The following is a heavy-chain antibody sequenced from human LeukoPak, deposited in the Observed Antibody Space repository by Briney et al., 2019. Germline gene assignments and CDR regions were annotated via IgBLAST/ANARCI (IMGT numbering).Heavy chain of an antibody. Sequence: GGSLRLSCAASGFTFNTYEMNWVRQAPGKGLEWVSNISTSGSVIHYADSVKGRFTVSRDNAKNSLYLQMNSLRAEDTAVYYCATDYYYGSGTFDYWGQGTLVTVSS. CDR3: ATDYYYGSGTFDY. CDR1: GFTFNTYE. D-gene: IGHD3-10*01. CDR2: ISTSGSVI. V-gene: IGHV3-48*03. J-gene: IGHJ4*02.